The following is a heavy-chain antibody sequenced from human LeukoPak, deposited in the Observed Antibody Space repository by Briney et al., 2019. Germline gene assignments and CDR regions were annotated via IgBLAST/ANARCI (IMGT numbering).Heavy chain of an antibody. D-gene: IGHD4-23*01. V-gene: IGHV3-48*02. J-gene: IGHJ4*02. CDR1: GFTFSSYS. Sequence: GGSLRLSCAASGFTFSSYSMNWVRQAPGKGLEWVSYISSRSSAIFYADFVKGRFTISRDNAKNSLYLQMNSLRDEGTAVYYCARDLSGYGGIDYWGQGTLVTVSS. CDR2: ISSRSSAI. CDR3: ARDLSGYGGIDY.